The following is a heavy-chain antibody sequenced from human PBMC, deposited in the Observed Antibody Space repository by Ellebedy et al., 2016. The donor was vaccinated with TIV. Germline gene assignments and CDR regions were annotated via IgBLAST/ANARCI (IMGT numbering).Heavy chain of an antibody. V-gene: IGHV3-48*02. D-gene: IGHD1-26*01. CDR1: GFTFNTYS. CDR2: IGSRTSKI. CDR3: ARGGGERLRYAFDI. J-gene: IGHJ3*02. Sequence: GESLKISCAASGFTFNTYSMNWVRQAPGKGREGVSYIGSRTSKIYYADSVKGRFTISRDNAKNSLYLQMNSLRDEDTAVYYCARGGGERLRYAFDIWGHGTLVTVSS.